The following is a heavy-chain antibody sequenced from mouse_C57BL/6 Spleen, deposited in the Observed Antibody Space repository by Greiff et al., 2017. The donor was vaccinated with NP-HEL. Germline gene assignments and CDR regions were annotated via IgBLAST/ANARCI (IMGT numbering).Heavy chain of an antibody. V-gene: IGHV1-64*01. J-gene: IGHJ4*01. CDR3: ARGRDYGFYAMDY. Sequence: VQLQQSGAELVKPGASVKLSCKASGYTFTSYWMHWVKQRPGQGLEWIGMIHPNSGSTNYNEKFKSKATLTVDKSSSTAYMQLSSLTSEDSAVYYCARGRDYGFYAMDYWGQGTSITVSS. D-gene: IGHD1-2*01. CDR1: GYTFTSYW. CDR2: IHPNSGST.